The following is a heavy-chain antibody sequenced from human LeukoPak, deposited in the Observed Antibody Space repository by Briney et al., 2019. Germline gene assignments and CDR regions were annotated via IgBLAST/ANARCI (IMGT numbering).Heavy chain of an antibody. J-gene: IGHJ4*02. V-gene: IGHV4-39*07. CDR3: ARVPRESYAWLAPREGLTGYYFDY. Sequence: NPSETLSLTCTVSGGSISSSSYYWGWIRQPPGKGLEWIGSIYYSGSTYYNPSLKSRVTISVDTSKNQFSLKLSSVTAADTAVYYCARVPRESYAWLAPREGLTGYYFDYWGQGTLVTVSS. D-gene: IGHD3-16*01. CDR1: GGSISSSSYY. CDR2: IYYSGST.